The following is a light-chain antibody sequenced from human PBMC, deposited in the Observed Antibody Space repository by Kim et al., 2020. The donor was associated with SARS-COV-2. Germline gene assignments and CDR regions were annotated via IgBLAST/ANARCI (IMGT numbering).Light chain of an antibody. CDR1: QSISIY. CDR2: AAY. V-gene: IGKV1-39*01. Sequence: DIQMTQSPSSLSASVGDRVTITCRASQSISIYLNWYQQKAGKAPNLLISAAYNLQSGVPSRFSGSGSGTDFTLTINSLQPEDFGTYYCQQTYSPPRTFGQGTKVDIK. CDR3: QQTYSPPRT. J-gene: IGKJ1*01.